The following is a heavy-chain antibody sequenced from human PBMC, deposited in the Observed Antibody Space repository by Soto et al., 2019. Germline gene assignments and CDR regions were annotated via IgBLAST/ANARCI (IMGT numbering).Heavy chain of an antibody. J-gene: IGHJ4*02. CDR2: IRSKAYGGTT. V-gene: IGHV3-49*05. CDR3: TRAHRGGWYADY. Sequence: EVQLVESGGGLVKPGRSLRLSCTPSGFTFGDYTLSWFRQAPGKGLEWVGFIRSKAYGGTTEYAASVKGRFTISRDNSKSMAYLQMISLKTEDTAVYFCTRAHRGGWYADYWGQGALVTGSS. CDR1: GFTFGDYT. D-gene: IGHD6-19*01.